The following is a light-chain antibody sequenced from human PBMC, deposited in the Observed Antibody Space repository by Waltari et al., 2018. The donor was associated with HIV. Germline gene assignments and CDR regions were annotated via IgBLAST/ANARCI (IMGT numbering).Light chain of an antibody. J-gene: IGLJ3*02. V-gene: IGLV1-47*01. Sequence: QSVLTQPPSASGTPGQRVNISCSGRSPNIGSNYIYWYQQLPGTAPKLLIYRNNPRPSGVPDRFSGSKSGTSASLAISGLRSEDEADYSCAAWDDSLSGWVFGGGTKLTVL. CDR1: SPNIGSNY. CDR2: RNN. CDR3: AAWDDSLSGWV.